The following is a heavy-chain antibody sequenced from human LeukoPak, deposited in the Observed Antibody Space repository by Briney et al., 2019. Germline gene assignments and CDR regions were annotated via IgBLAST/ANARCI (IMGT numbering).Heavy chain of an antibody. CDR2: ISGSGGST. CDR3: AKIPSRYCSSTSCYADY. V-gene: IGHV3-23*01. J-gene: IGHJ4*02. CDR1: GFTFSSYA. D-gene: IGHD2-2*01. Sequence: GGSLRPSCAASGFTFSSYAMSWVRQAPGKGLEWVSAISGSGGSTYYADSVKGRFTISRDNSKNTLYLQMNSLRAEDTAVYYCAKIPSRYCSSTSCYADYWGQGTLVTVSS.